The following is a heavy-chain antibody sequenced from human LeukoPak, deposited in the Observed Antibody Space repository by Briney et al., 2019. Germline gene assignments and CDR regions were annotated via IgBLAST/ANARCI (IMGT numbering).Heavy chain of an antibody. Sequence: GGSLRLSCAASGFTFSSYAMSWVRQAPGKGLEWVSAISGSGGSTYYADSVKGRFTISRDNSRNTLYLQMNSLRAEDTAVYYCAKVRSGITGTNDYWGQGTLVTVSS. D-gene: IGHD1-7*01. J-gene: IGHJ4*02. CDR3: AKVRSGITGTNDY. CDR1: GFTFSSYA. V-gene: IGHV3-23*01. CDR2: ISGSGGST.